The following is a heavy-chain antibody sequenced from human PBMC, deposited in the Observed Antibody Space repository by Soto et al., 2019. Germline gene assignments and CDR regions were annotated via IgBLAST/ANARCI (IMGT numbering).Heavy chain of an antibody. CDR1: GFTFSDYY. V-gene: IGHV3-11*01. Sequence: GALRLSCAASGFTFSDYYMSWIRQAPGKGLEWVSYISSSGSTIYYADSVKGRFTISRDNAKNSLYLQMNSLRAEDTAVYYCATSYCSSTSCYEGDFFFDYWGQGTLVTVSS. J-gene: IGHJ4*02. CDR3: ATSYCSSTSCYEGDFFFDY. D-gene: IGHD2-2*01. CDR2: ISSSGSTI.